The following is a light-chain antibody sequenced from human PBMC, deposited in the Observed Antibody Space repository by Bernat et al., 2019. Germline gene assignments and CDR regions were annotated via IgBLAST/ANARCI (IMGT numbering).Light chain of an antibody. CDR1: RSNIGAGPD. V-gene: IGLV1-40*01. Sequence: QSVLTQPPAVSGAPGQRVTISCTGSRSNIGAGPDVHWYQQLPGTAPKLLIYGSSNRPSGVPRRFSASKSGTSASLAITGLQDEDEDDYYCQSYDRILSESVFGGGTKLTVL. CDR3: QSYDRILSESV. J-gene: IGLJ2*01. CDR2: GSS.